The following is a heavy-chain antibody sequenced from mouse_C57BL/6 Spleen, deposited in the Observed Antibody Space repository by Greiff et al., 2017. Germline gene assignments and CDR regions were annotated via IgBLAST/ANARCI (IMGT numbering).Heavy chain of an antibody. CDR3: TGGYYGSSLDY. J-gene: IGHJ2*01. CDR1: GFTFSNYW. CDR2: IRLKSDNYAT. Sequence: EVMLVESGGGLVQPGGSMKLSCVASGFTFSNYWMNWVRQSPEKGLEWVAQIRLKSDNYATHYAESVKGRFTISRDDAKSSVYLQMKNLRAEDTGIYSCTGGYYGSSLDYWGQGTTLTVSS. V-gene: IGHV6-3*01. D-gene: IGHD1-1*01.